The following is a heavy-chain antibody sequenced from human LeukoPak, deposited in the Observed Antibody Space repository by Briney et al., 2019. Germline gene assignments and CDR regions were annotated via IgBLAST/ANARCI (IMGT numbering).Heavy chain of an antibody. D-gene: IGHD5-18*01. CDR3: ASLMDTAMVTSSPHDAFDI. J-gene: IGHJ3*02. CDR2: IYYSGST. Sequence: SQTLSLTCTVSGGSISSGDYYWSWIRQPPGKGLEWIGYIYYSGSTYYNTSLKSRVTISVDTSKNQFSLKLSSVTAADTAVYYCASLMDTAMVTSSPHDAFDIWGQGTMVTVSS. V-gene: IGHV4-30-4*01. CDR1: GGSISSGDYY.